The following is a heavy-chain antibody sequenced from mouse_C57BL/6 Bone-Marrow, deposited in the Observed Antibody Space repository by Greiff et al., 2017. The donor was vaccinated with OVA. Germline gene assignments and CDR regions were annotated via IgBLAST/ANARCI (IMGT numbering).Heavy chain of an antibody. V-gene: IGHV1-69*01. CDR3: ARSLYDGYPLDV. D-gene: IGHD2-3*01. CDR2: IDPSDSYT. J-gene: IGHJ1*03. Sequence: QVQLQQPGAELVMPGASVKLSCKASGYTFTSYWMHWVKQRPGQGLEWIGEIDPSDSYTNYNQKFKGKSTLTVDKSSSTAYMQLSSLTSEDSAVYYCARSLYDGYPLDVWGTGTTVTVSS. CDR1: GYTFTSYW.